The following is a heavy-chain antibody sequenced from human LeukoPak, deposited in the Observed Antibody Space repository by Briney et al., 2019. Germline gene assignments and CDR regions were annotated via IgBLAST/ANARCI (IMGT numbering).Heavy chain of an antibody. Sequence: SQTLSLTCAIPGDSVSSNTAAWNWIRQSPSRGLEWLGRTYYRSKWYNNYAVSVKSRITINPDTSKNQFSLQLNSVTPEDTAVYYCARDLGSDGGTFIASMAYWGQGTLVTVSS. D-gene: IGHD4-23*01. CDR1: GDSVSSNTAA. CDR3: ARDLGSDGGTFIASMAY. CDR2: TYYRSKWYN. V-gene: IGHV6-1*01. J-gene: IGHJ4*02.